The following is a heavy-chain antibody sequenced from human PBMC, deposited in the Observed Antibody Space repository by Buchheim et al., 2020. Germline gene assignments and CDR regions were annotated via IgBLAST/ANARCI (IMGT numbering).Heavy chain of an antibody. CDR3: AKGSRGYTNYYFDY. CDR2: ISGSGATT. J-gene: IGHJ4*02. CDR1: GFSFSGYA. D-gene: IGHD4-11*01. Sequence: EVQLVDSGGGLVQPGESLRLSCAASGFSFSGYAMSWVRQAPGKGLEWVSSISGSGATTFNADSVKGRFTISRENSKNILYLQMNSLRAEDTAVYFCAKGSRGYTNYYFDYWGQGTL. V-gene: IGHV3-23*04.